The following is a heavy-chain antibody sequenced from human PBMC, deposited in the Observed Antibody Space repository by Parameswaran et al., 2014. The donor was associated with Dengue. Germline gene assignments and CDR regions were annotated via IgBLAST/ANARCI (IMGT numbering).Heavy chain of an antibody. V-gene: IGHV4-34*01. J-gene: IGHJ6*02. CDR3: ARSKCYWGGRPSRSCPYYYYGMDV. D-gene: IGHD2-15*01. Sequence: RWIRQPPGKGLEWIGEINHSGSTNYNPSLKSRVTISVDTSKNQFSLKLSSVTAADTAVYYCARSKCYWGGRPSRSCPYYYYGMDVWGQGTTVTVSS. CDR2: INHSGST.